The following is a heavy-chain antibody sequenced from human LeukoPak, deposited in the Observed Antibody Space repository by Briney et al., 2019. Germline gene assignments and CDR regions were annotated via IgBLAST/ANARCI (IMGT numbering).Heavy chain of an antibody. CDR2: IYYSGGT. V-gene: IGHV4-59*12. CDR3: ARGGYYTLEYYYYMEV. J-gene: IGHJ6*03. CDR1: GGSISGYY. Sequence: SETLSITCTVSGGSISGYYWSWIRQPPGKELEWIGYIYYSGGTNYNPSLESRVTMSVDTSKNQFSLKLSSVTAADTATYYCARGGYYTLEYYYYMEVWGKGTTVTVSS. D-gene: IGHD3-3*01.